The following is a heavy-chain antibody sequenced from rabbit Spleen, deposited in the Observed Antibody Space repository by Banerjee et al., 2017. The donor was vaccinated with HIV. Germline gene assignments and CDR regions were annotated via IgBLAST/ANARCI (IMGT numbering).Heavy chain of an antibody. V-gene: IGHV1S45*01. Sequence: QEQLKETGGGLVQPGGSLTLSCKASGFDLSGAYMTWVRQAPGKGLEWIACINAVNGNAVYANWAKRRFTISKASSTTVSLQVTSLTGADTATYFCARDLTGVIGWNFGLWGPGTLVTVS. CDR2: INAVNGNA. CDR3: ARDLTGVIGWNFGL. CDR1: GFDLSGAYM. D-gene: IGHD4-1*01. J-gene: IGHJ4*01.